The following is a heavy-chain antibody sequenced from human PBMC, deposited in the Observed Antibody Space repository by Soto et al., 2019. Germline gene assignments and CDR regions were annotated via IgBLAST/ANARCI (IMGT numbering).Heavy chain of an antibody. CDR3: AKGVYGGRVYYYYNMAV. J-gene: IGHJ6*02. V-gene: IGHV3-23*01. CDR1: GFTFSSYA. CDR2: ISGGGGTT. Sequence: EVQLLESGGGLVQPGGSLRLSCAASGFTFSSYAMNWVRQAPGKGLEWVSGISGGGGTTYSADSLKGRFTISRDNSKNTLYLQMNSLRAEDTAVYYCAKGVYGGRVYYYYNMAVWGQGTTVTVSS. D-gene: IGHD3-3*01.